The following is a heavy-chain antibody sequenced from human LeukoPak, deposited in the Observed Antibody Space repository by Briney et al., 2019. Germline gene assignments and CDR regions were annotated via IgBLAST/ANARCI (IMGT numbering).Heavy chain of an antibody. J-gene: IGHJ6*02. CDR3: ARSRSGGFNYYYYGMDV. Sequence: GESLKISCKGSGYSFTSYWVGWVRQMLGEGLEWMGIIYPGDSDTRYSPSFQGQVTISADKSISTAYLQWSSLKASDTAMYYCARSRSGGFNYYYYGMDVWGQGTTVTVSS. CDR2: IYPGDSDT. V-gene: IGHV5-51*01. CDR1: GYSFTSYW. D-gene: IGHD3-10*01.